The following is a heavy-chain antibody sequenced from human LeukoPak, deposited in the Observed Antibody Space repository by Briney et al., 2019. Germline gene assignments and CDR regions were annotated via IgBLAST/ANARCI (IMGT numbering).Heavy chain of an antibody. CDR2: IYPGDSDT. J-gene: IGHJ4*02. CDR1: GYSFTTYW. Sequence: GASLKISCKGSGYSFTTYWIGWVRQMPGKGLEWMGIIYPGDSDTRYSPSFQGQVTISADKSISTAYLQWSSLKASDTAMYYCARHKTASYDVLPGDYWGQGTLVIVSS. D-gene: IGHD3-9*01. CDR3: ARHKTASYDVLPGDY. V-gene: IGHV5-51*01.